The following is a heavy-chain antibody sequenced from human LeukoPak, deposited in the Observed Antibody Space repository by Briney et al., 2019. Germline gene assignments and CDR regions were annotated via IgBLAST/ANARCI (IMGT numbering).Heavy chain of an antibody. Sequence: GGSLRLSCAASGFTFSSYSMNWVRQAPAKGLEWISTIKSVSVYIYYADSVKGPFTDTRNNVKNLLYLQMDSLGADDTAFYYCTGQRGGIGGSDFWGHGTPVTVSS. D-gene: IGHD3-16*01. CDR1: GFTFSSYS. CDR3: TGQRGGIGGSDF. V-gene: IGHV3-21*01. CDR2: IKSVSVYI. J-gene: IGHJ4*01.